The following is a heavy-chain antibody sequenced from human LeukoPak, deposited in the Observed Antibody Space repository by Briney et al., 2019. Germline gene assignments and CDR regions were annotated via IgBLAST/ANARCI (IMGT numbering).Heavy chain of an antibody. CDR1: GFTFSSYG. CDR2: IWYDGSNK. V-gene: IGHV3-33*06. D-gene: IGHD3-3*01. CDR3: AKEGAIFGVVPAPFDY. Sequence: GRSLRLSCAASGFTFSSYGMHWVRQAPGKGLEWVAVIWYDGSNKYYADSVKGRFTISRDNSKNTLYLQMNSLRAEDTAVYYCAKEGAIFGVVPAPFDYWGQGTLVTVSS. J-gene: IGHJ4*02.